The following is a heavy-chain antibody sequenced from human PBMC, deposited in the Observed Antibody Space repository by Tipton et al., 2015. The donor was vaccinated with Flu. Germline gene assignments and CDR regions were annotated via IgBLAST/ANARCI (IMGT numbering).Heavy chain of an antibody. D-gene: IGHD3-10*01. CDR1: GGSISSHY. V-gene: IGHV4-38-2*02. Sequence: TLSLTCTVSGGSISSHYWGWIRQPPGKGLEWIGSIFHGGSTYYNPSLKSRVTISVDTSKNQFSLKLSSVTAADTAVYYCATYYYGSGTQSAFDYWGQGTLVTVSS. CDR3: ATYYYGSGTQSAFDY. J-gene: IGHJ4*02. CDR2: IFHGGST.